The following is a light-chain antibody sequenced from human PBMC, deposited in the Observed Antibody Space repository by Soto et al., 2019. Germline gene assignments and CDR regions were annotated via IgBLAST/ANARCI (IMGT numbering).Light chain of an antibody. J-gene: IGKJ4*01. CDR3: QQRSNWTLT. Sequence: EIVLTQSPATLSLSPGERATLSCRASQSVSSYLAWYQQKPGQAPRLLIYDASNRATGIPARFSGSGSGTDFTLTISRLEPEDFAVYYCQQRSNWTLTFGGGTKGEIK. CDR1: QSVSSY. CDR2: DAS. V-gene: IGKV3-11*01.